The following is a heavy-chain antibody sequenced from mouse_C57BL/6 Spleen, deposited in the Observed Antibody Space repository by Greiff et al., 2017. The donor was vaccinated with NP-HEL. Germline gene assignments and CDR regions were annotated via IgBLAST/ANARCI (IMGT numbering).Heavy chain of an antibody. V-gene: IGHV1-82*01. D-gene: IGHD1-1*01. J-gene: IGHJ3*01. CDR3: AREGDGSSLAWFAY. Sequence: VKLMESGPELVKPGASVKISCKASGYAFSSSWMNWVKQRPGKGLEWIGRIYPGDGDTNYNGKFKGKATLTADKSSSTAYMQLSSLTSEDSAVYFCAREGDGSSLAWFAYWGQGTLVTVSA. CDR2: IYPGDGDT. CDR1: GYAFSSSW.